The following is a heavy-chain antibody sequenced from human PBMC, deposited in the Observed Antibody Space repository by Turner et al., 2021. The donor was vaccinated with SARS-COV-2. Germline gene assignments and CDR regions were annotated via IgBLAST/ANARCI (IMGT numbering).Heavy chain of an antibody. Sequence: QVQLVQSGAEVKKRGSSVKVSCKASGGTFSSYALSWVRQAPGQGLEWMGGIIPIFGTTNYAQKFQARVTITADESTSTAYMELSSLRSEDTAVYYCARVGSSVVPYYYSGVDVWGQGTTVTVSS. CDR2: IIPIFGTT. V-gene: IGHV1-69*01. J-gene: IGHJ6*02. D-gene: IGHD3-22*01. CDR3: ARVGSSVVPYYYSGVDV. CDR1: GGTFSSYA.